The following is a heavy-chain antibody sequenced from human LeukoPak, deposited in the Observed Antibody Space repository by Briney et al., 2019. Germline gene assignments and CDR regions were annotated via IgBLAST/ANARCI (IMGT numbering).Heavy chain of an antibody. CDR3: ARVGGKGSGWYAYYFDY. Sequence: SETLSLTCTVSGGSISSYYWSWIRQPPGKGLEWLGYIYKSGSTNYNPSLKSRVTISVDTSKNQFSLKLSSVTAADTAVYYCARVGGKGSGWYAYYFDYWGQGTLVTVSS. J-gene: IGHJ4*02. CDR2: IYKSGST. V-gene: IGHV4-59*01. D-gene: IGHD6-19*01. CDR1: GGSISSYY.